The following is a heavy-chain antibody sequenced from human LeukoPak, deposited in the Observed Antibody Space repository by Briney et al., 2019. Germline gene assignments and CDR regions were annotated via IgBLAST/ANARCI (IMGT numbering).Heavy chain of an antibody. D-gene: IGHD6-6*01. Sequence: SETLSLTCTVSGGSTSNYYWSWIRQPPGKGLEWIGYIYYSGSTNYNPSLKSRVSISVDASKNQFSLKLSSVTAADTAVYYCVRGVIAALPYWGQGTLVTVSS. CDR1: GGSTSNYY. V-gene: IGHV4-59*01. J-gene: IGHJ4*02. CDR2: IYYSGST. CDR3: VRGVIAALPY.